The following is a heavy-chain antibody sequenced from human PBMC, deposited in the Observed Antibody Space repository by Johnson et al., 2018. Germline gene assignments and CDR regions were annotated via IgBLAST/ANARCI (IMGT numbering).Heavy chain of an antibody. V-gene: IGHV3-23*01. J-gene: IGHJ3*02. Sequence: VQLQESGGGVVQPGRSLRLSCEVSGFPFGKYAMNWVRQTPGKGLEWVQGVMPSGFSMVYADSVKGRFTISRGNSKNMLYLQMNSLKVEDMALFTRARGKGSGLRIGSQDTFDIWGQGTMVTVSS. D-gene: IGHD3-10*01. CDR3: ARGKGSGLRIGSQDTFDI. CDR1: GFPFGKYA. CDR2: VMPSGFSM.